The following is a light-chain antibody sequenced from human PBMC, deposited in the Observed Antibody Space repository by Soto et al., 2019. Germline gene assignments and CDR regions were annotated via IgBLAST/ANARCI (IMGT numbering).Light chain of an antibody. Sequence: DIQMTQSPSTLSASVGDRVTLTCRASQSISSWLAWYQQKPGKAPKLLIYQASSLESGVPSRFSGSGSGTEFTLTMSSLQHYDFATDYCQKDNSYCTFGQGTKLEIK. V-gene: IGKV1-5*03. CDR2: QAS. J-gene: IGKJ1*01. CDR1: QSISSW. CDR3: QKDNSYCT.